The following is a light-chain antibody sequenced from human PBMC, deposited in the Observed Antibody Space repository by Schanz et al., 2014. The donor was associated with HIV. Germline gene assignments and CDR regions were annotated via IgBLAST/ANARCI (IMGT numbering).Light chain of an antibody. CDR1: AFNVGQNY. CDR2: SNN. Sequence: QSVLTQPPSVSAAPGQRVTISCSGSAFNVGQNYVSWYQQLPGTAPKLLIYSNNQRPSGVPDRFSGSKSGTSASLAISGLQSEDEADYYCAAWDDSLNGLVFGGGTKLTVL. V-gene: IGLV1-44*01. CDR3: AAWDDSLNGLV. J-gene: IGLJ3*02.